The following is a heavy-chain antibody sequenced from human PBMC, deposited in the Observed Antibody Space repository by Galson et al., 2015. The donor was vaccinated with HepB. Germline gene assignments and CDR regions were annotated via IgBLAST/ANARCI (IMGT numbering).Heavy chain of an antibody. CDR2: VYPGDSDT. D-gene: IGHD3-10*01. J-gene: IGHJ4*02. V-gene: IGHV5-51*03. CDR3: ARRGPAKVDGHFDY. CDR1: GYTFTSYW. Sequence: QSGAEVKKPGESLRISCEGSGYTFTSYWIDWVRQMPGKGLEWMGSVYPGDSDTRYSPSFRGQVTFSADKSISTAYLQWSSVKASDTAMYYCARRGPAKVDGHFDYWGPGTLVTVAS.